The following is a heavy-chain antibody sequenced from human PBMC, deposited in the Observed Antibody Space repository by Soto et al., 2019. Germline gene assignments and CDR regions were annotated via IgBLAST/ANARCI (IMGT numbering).Heavy chain of an antibody. V-gene: IGHV3-30-3*01. CDR3: ARDPNWNYVGWFDP. Sequence: QVQLVESGGGVVQPGRSLSLSCAASGFTFSSYAMHWVRQAPGKGLEWVAVISYDGSNKYYADSVKGRFTISRDNSKNTLYLQMNSLRAEDTAVYYCARDPNWNYVGWFDPWGQGTLVTVSS. D-gene: IGHD1-7*01. CDR2: ISYDGSNK. CDR1: GFTFSSYA. J-gene: IGHJ5*02.